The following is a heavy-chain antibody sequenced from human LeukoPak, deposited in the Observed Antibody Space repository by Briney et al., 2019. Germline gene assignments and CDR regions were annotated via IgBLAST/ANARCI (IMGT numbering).Heavy chain of an antibody. Sequence: SETLSLTCAVYGGSFSGYYWSWIRQRPGKGLEWIGEINHSGSTNYNPSLESRVTISVDTSKSQFSLKLSSVTAADTALYYCARVVAAAGNDWFDPWGQGTLVTVSS. CDR2: INHSGST. V-gene: IGHV4-34*01. D-gene: IGHD6-13*01. J-gene: IGHJ5*02. CDR1: GGSFSGYY. CDR3: ARVVAAAGNDWFDP.